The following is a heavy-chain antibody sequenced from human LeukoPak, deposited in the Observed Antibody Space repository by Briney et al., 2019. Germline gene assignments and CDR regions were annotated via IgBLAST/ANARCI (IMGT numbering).Heavy chain of an antibody. CDR2: IIPILGIA. CDR1: GGTFSSYA. Sequence: SVKVSCKASGGTFSSYAISWVRQAPGQGLEWMGRIIPILGIANYAQKFQGRVTITADKSTSTAYMELSSLRSEDTAVYYCARGGTTVVMGAFDIWGQGTMVTVSS. J-gene: IGHJ3*02. V-gene: IGHV1-69*04. D-gene: IGHD4-23*01. CDR3: ARGGTTVVMGAFDI.